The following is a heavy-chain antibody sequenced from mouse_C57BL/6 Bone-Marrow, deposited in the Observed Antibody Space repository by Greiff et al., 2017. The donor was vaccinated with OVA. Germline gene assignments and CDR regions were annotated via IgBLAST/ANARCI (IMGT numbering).Heavy chain of an antibody. CDR2: IYPRSGNT. CDR1: GYTFTSYG. V-gene: IGHV1-81*01. CDR3: ARSRPGWFAY. Sequence: QVQLKQSGAELARPGASVKLSCKASGYTFTSYGISWVKQRTGQGLEWIGEIYPRSGNTYYNEKFKGKATLTADKSSSTAYMELRSLTSEDSAVYFCARSRPGWFAYWGQGTLVTVSA. J-gene: IGHJ3*01.